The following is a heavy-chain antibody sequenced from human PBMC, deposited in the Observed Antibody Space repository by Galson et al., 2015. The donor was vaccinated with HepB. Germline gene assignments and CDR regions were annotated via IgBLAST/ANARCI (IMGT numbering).Heavy chain of an antibody. Sequence: SLRLSCAASGFTFSNAWMNWVRQAPGKGLEWVGRIKSKTDGGTTDYAAPVKGRFTISRDDSKNTLYLQMNSLKTEDTAVYYCTTPSQYYYDSSGYDYWGQGTLVTVSS. CDR3: TTPSQYYYDSSGYDY. CDR2: IKSKTDGGTT. V-gene: IGHV3-15*07. CDR1: GFTFSNAW. J-gene: IGHJ4*02. D-gene: IGHD3-22*01.